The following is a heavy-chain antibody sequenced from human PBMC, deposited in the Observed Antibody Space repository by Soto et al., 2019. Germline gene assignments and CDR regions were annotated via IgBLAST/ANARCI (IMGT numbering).Heavy chain of an antibody. CDR3: VNDRSRFLAWFPLWFDP. V-gene: IGHV3-64D*06. D-gene: IGHD3-3*01. J-gene: IGHJ5*02. Sequence: PGGSLRLSCSASGFTFSSYAMHWVRQAPGKGLEYVSAISSNGGSTYYADSVKGRFTISRDNSKNTLYLEMSSLRAEDTAVYYCVNDRSRFLAWFPLWFDPWGQGTLVTVSS. CDR2: ISSNGGST. CDR1: GFTFSSYA.